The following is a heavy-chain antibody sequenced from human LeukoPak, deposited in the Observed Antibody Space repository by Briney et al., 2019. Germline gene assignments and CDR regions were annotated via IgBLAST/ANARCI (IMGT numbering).Heavy chain of an antibody. V-gene: IGHV4-39*07. CDR2: IYYCGST. J-gene: IGHJ6*03. CDR3: ATEYSSSSGYYYYIDV. Sequence: SETLSLTCTVSGGSISSNSDYWGWIRQPPGKGLERIGTIYYCGSTYYNPSFKSRVIISVYTSKNQFSLKLSSVTAADTAVYYCATEYSSSSGYYYYIDVWGKGTTVTVSS. D-gene: IGHD6-6*01. CDR1: GGSISSNSDY.